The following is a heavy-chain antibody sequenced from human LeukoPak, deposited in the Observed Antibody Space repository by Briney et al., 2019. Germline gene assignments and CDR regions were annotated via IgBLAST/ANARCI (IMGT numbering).Heavy chain of an antibody. CDR2: INHSGRT. D-gene: IGHD1-26*01. V-gene: IGHV4-34*01. CDR3: ASLRPPHSTPGALKKRNNWFDP. CDR1: RGSFIVYY. Sequence: PFETLSLTCAVNRGSFIVYYWSWIRPPPGKWLEWIGEINHSGRTNYKPSLKSRVTISVETSKNQFSLKLSSVAAADTAVYYCASLRPPHSTPGALKKRNNWFDPWGQGTLVTVSS. J-gene: IGHJ5*02.